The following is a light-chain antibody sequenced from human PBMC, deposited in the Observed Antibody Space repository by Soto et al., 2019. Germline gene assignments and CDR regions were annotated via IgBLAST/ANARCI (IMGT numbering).Light chain of an antibody. CDR3: QHYGSSPYT. CDR2: GAS. Sequence: EIVLTQSPGTLSLSPGERGTLSCRASQSVSSHLAWYQQQPGQAPRLLIYGASSRATGIPDRFSGSGYGTDFTLPNTRLEAEDVEVDFCQHYGSSPYTGGQGTKLEIK. CDR1: QSVSSH. J-gene: IGKJ2*01. V-gene: IGKV3-20*01.